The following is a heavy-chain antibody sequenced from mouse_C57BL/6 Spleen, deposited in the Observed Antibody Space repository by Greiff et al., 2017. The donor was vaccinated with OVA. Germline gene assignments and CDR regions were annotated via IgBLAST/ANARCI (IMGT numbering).Heavy chain of an antibody. V-gene: IGHV14-2*01. D-gene: IGHD2-10*01. CDR1: GFNIKDYY. Sequence: EVQVVESGAELVKPGASVKLSCTASGFNIKDYYMHWVKQRTEQGLEWIGRIDPEDGETKYAPKFQGKATITADTSSNTAYLQLSSLTSEDTAVYYCARAPSYGNYVAFLDYWGQGTTLTVSS. CDR2: IDPEDGET. CDR3: ARAPSYGNYVAFLDY. J-gene: IGHJ2*01.